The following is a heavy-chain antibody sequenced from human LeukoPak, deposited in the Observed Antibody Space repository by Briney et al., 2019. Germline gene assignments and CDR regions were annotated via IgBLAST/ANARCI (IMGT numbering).Heavy chain of an antibody. CDR3: ARVPKYCSSTSCYWFFDY. J-gene: IGHJ4*02. CDR2: ISAYSGHT. Sequence: GASVNVSCKASGYTFTSYGISWVRQAPGQGLEWMGWISAYSGHTNYTQNLQGRVTMTTDTSTSTAYMELRSLRSDDTAVYYCARVPKYCSSTSCYWFFDYWGQGTLVTVSS. CDR1: GYTFTSYG. D-gene: IGHD2-2*01. V-gene: IGHV1-18*01.